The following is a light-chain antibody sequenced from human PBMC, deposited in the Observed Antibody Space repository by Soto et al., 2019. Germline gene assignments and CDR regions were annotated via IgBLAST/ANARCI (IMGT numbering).Light chain of an antibody. V-gene: IGKV3-20*01. J-gene: IGKJ2*01. CDR1: QSVSSSY. CDR3: QQYGSSPYT. Sequence: EIVLTQSPGTLSLSPGERATLSCRASQSVSSSYLGWYQQKPGQAPRLLIYGASSRATGIPDRFSGSGSGTDFTLTISRLESEDFAVYYCQQYGSSPYTFGLGTKLXIK. CDR2: GAS.